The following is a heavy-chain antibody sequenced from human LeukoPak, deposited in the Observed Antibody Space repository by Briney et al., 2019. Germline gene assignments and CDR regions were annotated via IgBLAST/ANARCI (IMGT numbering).Heavy chain of an antibody. V-gene: IGHV5-10-1*01. CDR3: AKLYNFPGGEPFDD. D-gene: IGHD3/OR15-3a*01. J-gene: IGHJ4*02. Sequence: PWESLKISLNSSGYSFPRLWMDLVPQMPGKGPEWVGRIDSRYSYPIYRPPFQGHVTIPADKPISITYLPWNSQNASDTAMYFCAKLYNFPGGEPFDDWGQGTLVTVSS. CDR2: IDSRYSYP. CDR1: GYSFPRLW.